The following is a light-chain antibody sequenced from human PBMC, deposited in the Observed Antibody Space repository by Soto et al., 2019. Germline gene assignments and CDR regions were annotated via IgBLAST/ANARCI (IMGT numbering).Light chain of an antibody. CDR1: SSDVGGYKL. V-gene: IGLV2-23*02. Sequence: QSALTQPASVSGSPGQSITISCTGCSSDVGGYKLVSWYQQHPGKAPKLIIYEVTKRPSGISNRFSASKSGNTASLTISGLQSEDEADYYCCSYAGDSIVVFGGGTKLTVL. J-gene: IGLJ2*01. CDR3: CSYAGDSIVV. CDR2: EVT.